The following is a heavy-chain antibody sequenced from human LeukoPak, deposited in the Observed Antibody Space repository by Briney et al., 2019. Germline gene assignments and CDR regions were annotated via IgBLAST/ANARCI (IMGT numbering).Heavy chain of an antibody. J-gene: IGHJ4*02. Sequence: GGSLGLSCAASGFTFSSYGMHWVRQAPGQGLEWVAVISYDGSNKYYADSVKGRFTISRDNSKNTLYLQMNSLRAEDTAVYYCAKDRTGSYGLFDYWGQGTLVTVSS. CDR2: ISYDGSNK. CDR1: GFTFSSYG. D-gene: IGHD1-26*01. V-gene: IGHV3-30*18. CDR3: AKDRTGSYGLFDY.